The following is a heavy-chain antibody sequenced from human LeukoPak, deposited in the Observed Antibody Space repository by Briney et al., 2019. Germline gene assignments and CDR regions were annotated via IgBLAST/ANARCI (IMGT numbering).Heavy chain of an antibody. D-gene: IGHD6-19*01. CDR2: VSGSGGST. CDR1: GVTFTSYG. V-gene: IGHV3-23*01. CDR3: AISLDLAVAGNDY. Sequence: GGSLRLSCAASGVTFTSYGVSWVRQAPGQGLEWVSGVSGSGGSTYYADSAKGRFSISRDNSRNTVSLQMNSLRAEDTAVYYCAISLDLAVAGNDYWGQGTQVTVSS. J-gene: IGHJ4*02.